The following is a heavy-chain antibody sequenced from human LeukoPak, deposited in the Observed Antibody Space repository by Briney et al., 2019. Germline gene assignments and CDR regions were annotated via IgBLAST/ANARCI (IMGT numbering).Heavy chain of an antibody. CDR1: GGSISSGSYY. CDR2: ISSSGSTI. CDR3: ARGTGSWYGYFDN. D-gene: IGHD6-13*01. J-gene: IGHJ4*02. Sequence: PSETLSLTCTVSGGSISSGSYYWSWIRQAPGKGLEWVSYISSSGSTIYYADSVKGRFTISRDNAKNSLYLQMNSLRAEDTAVYYCARGTGSWYGYFDNWGQGTLATVSS. V-gene: IGHV3-11*04.